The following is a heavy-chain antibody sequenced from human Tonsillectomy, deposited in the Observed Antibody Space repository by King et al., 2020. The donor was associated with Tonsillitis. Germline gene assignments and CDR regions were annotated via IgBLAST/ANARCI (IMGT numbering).Heavy chain of an antibody. J-gene: IGHJ4*02. D-gene: IGHD3-22*01. Sequence: VQLVESGGGLVQPGGSLRLSCAASGFTFSSYGMNWVRQAPGKGLEWVSYINSGSSTIYYADSVKGRFTISRDNARNSLYLQMNSLRAEDTAVYYFARLPWYSDSSAKLFDYWGQGTLVTVSS. CDR1: GFTFSSYG. CDR2: INSGSSTI. CDR3: ARLPWYSDSSAKLFDY. V-gene: IGHV3-48*04.